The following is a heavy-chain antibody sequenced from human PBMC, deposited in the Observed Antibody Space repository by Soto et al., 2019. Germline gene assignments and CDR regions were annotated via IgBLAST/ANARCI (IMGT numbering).Heavy chain of an antibody. D-gene: IGHD3-3*01. CDR3: ASTGKYDFWSGYSPEDYYYYYMDV. V-gene: IGHV3-48*01. CDR2: ISSSSSTI. CDR1: GFTFSSYS. J-gene: IGHJ6*03. Sequence: GGSLRLSCAASGFTFSSYSMNWVRQAPGKGLEWVSYISSSSSTIYYADSVKGRFTISRDNAKNSLYLQMNSLRAEDTAVYYCASTGKYDFWSGYSPEDYYYYYMDVWGKGTTVTVSS.